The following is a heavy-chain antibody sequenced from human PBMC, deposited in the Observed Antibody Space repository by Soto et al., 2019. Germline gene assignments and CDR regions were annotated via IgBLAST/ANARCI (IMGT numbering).Heavy chain of an antibody. J-gene: IGHJ4*02. CDR1: GITLSNSW. Sequence: DVQLVESGGALVKPGGSLRLSCAASGITLSNSWMSWVRQAPGGGLEWVARILRVSDGERTDYAAPVRGRFSISRDDSKNTQHLVMNTLKTENTGVYYCNTYDYIRGSDRYRLAYWGQGTPVTVSS. V-gene: IGHV3-15*02. CDR3: NTYDYIRGSDRYRLAY. D-gene: IGHD3-16*02. CDR2: ILRVSDGERT.